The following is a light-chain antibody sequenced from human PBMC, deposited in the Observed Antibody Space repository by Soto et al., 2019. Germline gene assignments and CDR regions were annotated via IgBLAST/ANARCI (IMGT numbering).Light chain of an antibody. CDR3: GSWDSSLSAYV. V-gene: IGLV1-51*01. CDR1: SSNIGSNT. CDR2: DDN. J-gene: IGLJ1*01. Sequence: QSVVTQPPSASGTPGQRVTISCSGGSSNIGSNTVNWYHQLPGTAPKVLIYDDNKRPSGIPDRFSGSKSGTSATLGITGFQTGDEADYYCGSWDSSLSAYVFGTGTKLTVL.